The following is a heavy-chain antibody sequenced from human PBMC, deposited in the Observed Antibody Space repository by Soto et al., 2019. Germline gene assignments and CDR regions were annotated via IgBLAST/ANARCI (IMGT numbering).Heavy chain of an antibody. J-gene: IGHJ6*02. D-gene: IGHD2-21*02. CDR2: IHYSGSI. CDR1: GGSISTDHYH. Sequence: QVQLQESGPGLVRPSQTLSLTCTVSGGSISTDHYHWTWIRPAPGKGLEWIGYIHYSGSIQFNPSLQSRVSMSVDTSKNLFSLRLSSVTAADPAVYFCAREDDGGDRDYYGLDVWGQGTTVTVSS. V-gene: IGHV4-30-4*01. CDR3: AREDDGGDRDYYGLDV.